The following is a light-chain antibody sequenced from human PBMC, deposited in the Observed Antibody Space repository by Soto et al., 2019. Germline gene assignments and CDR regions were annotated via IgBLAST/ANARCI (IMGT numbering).Light chain of an antibody. CDR2: DAS. V-gene: IGKV3-20*01. Sequence: VVTKSPGTLSLSHGERATLSCRASHSVSATFVAWYQQKPGQAPRLIIYDASSRATGIPDRFSGSGSGKEFTLTIGRLEPEDFGVYYCQQYGSSPRSFGQGTKVDIK. CDR1: HSVSATF. CDR3: QQYGSSPRS. J-gene: IGKJ1*01.